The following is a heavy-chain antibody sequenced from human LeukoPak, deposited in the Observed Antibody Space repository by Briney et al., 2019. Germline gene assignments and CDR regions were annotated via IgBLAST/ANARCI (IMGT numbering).Heavy chain of an antibody. CDR3: ASMAECGGDCQDDDY. J-gene: IGHJ4*02. CDR1: GFTFSNYG. Sequence: HPGGSLRLSCAASGFTFSNYGMHWVRQAPGKGLEWVAVIWYDGSNKYYGDSVKGRFTISRDNSKNTLYLQMNSLRAEDTAVYYCASMAECGGDCQDDDYWGQGTLVTVSS. V-gene: IGHV3-33*01. CDR2: IWYDGSNK. D-gene: IGHD2-21*02.